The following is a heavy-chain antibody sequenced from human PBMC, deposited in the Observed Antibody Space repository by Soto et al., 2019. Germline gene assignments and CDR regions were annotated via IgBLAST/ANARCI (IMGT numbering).Heavy chain of an antibody. CDR1: GFTFSSYG. CDR3: ARDLPDCSSTSCFRFGLDY. CDR2: IWYDGSNK. J-gene: IGHJ4*02. V-gene: IGHV3-33*01. Sequence: QVQLVESGGGVVQPGRSLRLSCAASGFTFSSYGMHWVRQAPGKGLEWVAVIWYDGSNKYYADSVKGRFTISRDNSKNTLYLQMNSLRAEDTAVYYCARDLPDCSSTSCFRFGLDYWGQGTLVTVSS. D-gene: IGHD2-2*01.